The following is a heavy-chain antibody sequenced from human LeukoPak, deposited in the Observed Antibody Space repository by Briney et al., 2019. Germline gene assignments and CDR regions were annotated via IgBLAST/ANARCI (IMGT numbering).Heavy chain of an antibody. V-gene: IGHV3-53*01. CDR1: GFTVSSNY. CDR3: ARDTYGDRFDY. D-gene: IGHD4-17*01. Sequence: GGSLRLSCAASGFTVSSNYMSWVRQAPGKGLEWVSVIYSGGSTYYADSVKGRFTISRDNSKNTLYLQMNSLRAEDTAVYYCARDTYGDRFDYWGQGTLVTVSS. J-gene: IGHJ4*02. CDR2: IYSGGST.